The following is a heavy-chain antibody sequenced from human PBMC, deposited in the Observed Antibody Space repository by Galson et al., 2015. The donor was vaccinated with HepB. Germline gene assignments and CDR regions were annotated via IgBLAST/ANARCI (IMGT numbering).Heavy chain of an antibody. Sequence: LRLSCAASGFTFSSYAMHWVRQAPGKGLEWIGSIYHSGSTYYNPSLKSRVTISVDTSKNQFSLKLSSVTAADTAVYYCARDPGIAAAGNNPWGQGTLVTVSS. CDR3: ARDPGIAAAGNNP. J-gene: IGHJ5*02. CDR1: GFTFSSYA. V-gene: IGHV4-38-2*02. D-gene: IGHD6-13*01. CDR2: IYHSGST.